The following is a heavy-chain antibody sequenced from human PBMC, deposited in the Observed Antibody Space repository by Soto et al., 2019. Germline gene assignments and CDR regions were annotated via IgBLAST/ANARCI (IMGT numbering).Heavy chain of an antibody. Sequence: GGSLRLSCTASGFTFGDYAMSWFRQAPGKGLEWVGFIRSKAYGGTTEYAASVKGRFTISSDDSKSIAYLQMNSLKTEDTAVYYCTRDLPRGVTMIVVDAFDIWGQGTMVTVSS. D-gene: IGHD3-22*01. CDR3: TRDLPRGVTMIVVDAFDI. V-gene: IGHV3-49*03. CDR1: GFTFGDYA. CDR2: IRSKAYGGTT. J-gene: IGHJ3*02.